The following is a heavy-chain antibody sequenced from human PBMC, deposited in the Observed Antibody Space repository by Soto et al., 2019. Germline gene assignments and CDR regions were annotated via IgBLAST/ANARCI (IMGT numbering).Heavy chain of an antibody. V-gene: IGHV3-21*01. CDR2: ISSSSSYI. Sequence: GGSLRLSCAASGFTFSSYSMNWVRQAPGKGLEWVSSISSSSSYIYYADSVKGRFTISRDNAKNSLYLQMNSLRAEDTAVYYCAGDKLGYCSSTSCYADASDYWGQGTLVTVSS. J-gene: IGHJ4*02. D-gene: IGHD2-2*01. CDR1: GFTFSSYS. CDR3: AGDKLGYCSSTSCYADASDY.